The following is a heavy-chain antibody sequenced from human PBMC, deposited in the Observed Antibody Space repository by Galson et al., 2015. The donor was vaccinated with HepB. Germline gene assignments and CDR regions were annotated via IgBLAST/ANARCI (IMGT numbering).Heavy chain of an antibody. V-gene: IGHV3-23*01. CDR3: ARDRWEWFGDLLVFHV. CDR1: GFTFSNYA. J-gene: IGHJ3*01. D-gene: IGHD3-10*01. CDR2: ISGSGDAT. Sequence: SLRLSCAASGFTFSNYAMNWVRQAPGKGLEWISSISGSGDATYYADSVKGRFHISRDNSKNTVYLQMTSLRDEDTAVYYCARDRWEWFGDLLVFHVWGQGTMVTVSS.